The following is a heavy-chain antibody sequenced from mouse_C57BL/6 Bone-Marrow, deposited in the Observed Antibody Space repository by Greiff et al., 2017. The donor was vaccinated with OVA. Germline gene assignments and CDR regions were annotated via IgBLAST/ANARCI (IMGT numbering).Heavy chain of an antibody. V-gene: IGHV5-16*01. D-gene: IGHD2-14*01. J-gene: IGHJ2*01. CDR1: GFTFSDYY. Sequence: DVHLVESEGGLVQPGSSMKLSCTASGFTFSDYYMAWVRQVPEKGLEWVANINYDGSSTYYLDSLKSRFIISRDNAKNILYLQMSSLKSEDTATYYCARDGGNRYGDYDYWGQGTTLTVSS. CDR3: ARDGGNRYGDYDY. CDR2: INYDGSST.